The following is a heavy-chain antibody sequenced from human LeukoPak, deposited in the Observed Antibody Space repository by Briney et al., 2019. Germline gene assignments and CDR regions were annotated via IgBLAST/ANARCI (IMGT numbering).Heavy chain of an antibody. V-gene: IGHV4-39*07. Sequence: SETLSLTCTVSGGLISISTYYWGWIRQPPGKGLEWIGSIYYSGTTHYNPSLKSRVTIAVDTSKNQFSLKLSSVTAADTAVYYCARVGYSSSWSQNNWFDPWGQGTLVTVSS. CDR3: ARVGYSSSWSQNNWFDP. CDR1: GGLISISTYY. CDR2: IYYSGTT. D-gene: IGHD6-13*01. J-gene: IGHJ5*02.